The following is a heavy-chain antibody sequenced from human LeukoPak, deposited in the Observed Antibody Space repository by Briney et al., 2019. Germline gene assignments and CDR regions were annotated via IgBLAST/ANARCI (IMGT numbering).Heavy chain of an antibody. CDR2: ISYDGSNK. D-gene: IGHD2-8*01. Sequence: GGSLRLSCAASGFTFSSYAMHWVRQAPGKGLEWVAVISYDGSNKYYADSVKGRFTISRDNSKNTLYLQMNSLRAEDTAMYYCAREAGLMVFAKGYFDYWGQGTLVTVSS. CDR1: GFTFSSYA. V-gene: IGHV3-30-3*01. J-gene: IGHJ4*02. CDR3: AREAGLMVFAKGYFDY.